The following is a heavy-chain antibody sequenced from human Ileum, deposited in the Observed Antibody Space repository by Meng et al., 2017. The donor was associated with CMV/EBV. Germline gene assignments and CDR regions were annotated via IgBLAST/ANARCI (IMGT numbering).Heavy chain of an antibody. CDR3: AAKIDITYFDF. CDR2: INPNGGTT. J-gene: IGHJ4*02. D-gene: IGHD1-14*01. CDR1: GYTFTSYY. V-gene: IGHV1-46*01. Sequence: ASVKVSCKASGYTFTSYYMHWVRQAPGQGLEGMGVINPNGGTTAYAQKFQGRVTMTEDTSTSTIYMELNSLRSEDTAVYFCAAKIDITYFDFWGQGTLVTVSS.